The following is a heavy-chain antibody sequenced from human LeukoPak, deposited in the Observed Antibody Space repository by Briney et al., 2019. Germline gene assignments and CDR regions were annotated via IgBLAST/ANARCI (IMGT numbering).Heavy chain of an antibody. CDR2: ISYSGST. Sequence: PSETLSLTCTVSGGSISSYYWSWIRQPPGKGLEWIGYISYSGSTNYNPSLKSRVTISVDTSKNQFSLKLSSVTAADTAVYYCARPTIALLAFDIWGQGTMVTVSS. CDR3: ARPTIALLAFDI. CDR1: GGSISSYY. D-gene: IGHD5-24*01. J-gene: IGHJ3*02. V-gene: IGHV4-59*12.